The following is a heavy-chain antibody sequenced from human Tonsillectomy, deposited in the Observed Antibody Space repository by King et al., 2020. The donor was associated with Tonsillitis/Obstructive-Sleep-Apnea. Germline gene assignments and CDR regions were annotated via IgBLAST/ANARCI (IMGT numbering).Heavy chain of an antibody. V-gene: IGHV1-18*01. D-gene: IGHD1-26*01. CDR3: ARGILNIVGSMDSYYFDY. Sequence: QLVQSGAEVKKSGASVKVSCKASGYSFSTYGISWVRQAPGQGLEWMGWISAYTGDTKYAQNFQGRVTMTTDKSTSTAYMDLRSLRSDDTAVYYCARGILNIVGSMDSYYFDYWGQGTLVTVSS. J-gene: IGHJ4*02. CDR2: ISAYTGDT. CDR1: GYSFSTYG.